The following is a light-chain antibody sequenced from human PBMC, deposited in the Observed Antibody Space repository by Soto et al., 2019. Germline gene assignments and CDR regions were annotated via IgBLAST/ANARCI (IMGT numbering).Light chain of an antibody. CDR1: QDINSY. V-gene: IGKV1-33*01. CDR3: QQYDTFPVT. Sequence: DIQMTQSPSSLSASLGDRVTITCQASQDINSYLSCYQQRPGKAPKLLIYDAFTLETGVPSRFSGSGSGTDFIFTISSLQPEDFATYYCQQYDTFPVTFGQGTRLEIK. J-gene: IGKJ5*01. CDR2: DAF.